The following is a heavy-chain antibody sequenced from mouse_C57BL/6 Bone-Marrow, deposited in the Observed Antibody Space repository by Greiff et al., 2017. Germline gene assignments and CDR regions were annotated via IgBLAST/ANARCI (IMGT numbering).Heavy chain of an antibody. CDR1: GYTFTSYW. CDR2: IDPSDSYT. Sequence: VQLQQPGAELVMPGASVQLSCKASGYTFTSYWMHWVKQRPGQGLEWIGEIDPSDSYTNYNQKFKGKSTLTVDKSSSTAYMQLSSLTSEASAVYYCAREGLGITTCDYWGQGTTLTVFS. V-gene: IGHV1-69*01. D-gene: IGHD2-4*01. J-gene: IGHJ2*01. CDR3: AREGLGITTCDY.